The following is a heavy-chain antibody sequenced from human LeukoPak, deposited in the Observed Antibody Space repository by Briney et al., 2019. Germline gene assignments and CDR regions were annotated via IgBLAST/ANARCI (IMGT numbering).Heavy chain of an antibody. Sequence: SETLSLTCTVSGGSISSGSYCWSWIRQPAGKGLEWIGRIYTSRSTNYNPSLQSRVSIPVDTSKNQFSLKLSSVTAADTAVYYCARDSPMRSELRAYYYYYMDVWGKGTTVTVSS. V-gene: IGHV4-61*02. D-gene: IGHD1-14*01. CDR2: IYTSRST. CDR3: ARDSPMRSELRAYYYYYMDV. J-gene: IGHJ6*03. CDR1: GGSISSGSYC.